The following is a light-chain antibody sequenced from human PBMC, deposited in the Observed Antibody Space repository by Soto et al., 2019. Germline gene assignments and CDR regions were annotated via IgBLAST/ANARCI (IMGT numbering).Light chain of an antibody. CDR3: QQSYRTPTT. V-gene: IGKV1-39*01. J-gene: IGKJ5*01. Sequence: DIQMTQSPSSLSASVGDRVTITCRASQSISSYLNWDQQKPGKAPKLLIYAASSLQSGVPSRFNGSGSETDFTLPISSLQPADFSPSYCQQSYRTPTTYGQGTRLEI. CDR1: QSISSY. CDR2: AAS.